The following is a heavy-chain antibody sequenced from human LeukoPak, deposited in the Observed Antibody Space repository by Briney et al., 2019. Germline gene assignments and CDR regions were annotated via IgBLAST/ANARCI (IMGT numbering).Heavy chain of an antibody. J-gene: IGHJ4*02. D-gene: IGHD3-10*01. Sequence: ASVKVSCKASGGTFSSYAISWVRQAPGQGLEWMGWINPNSGGTNFAQKFQGRVTMTRDTSISTAYLELSRLRSDDTAVYYCARSSGSYYNIFDYWGQGTLVTASS. CDR3: ARSSGSYYNIFDY. V-gene: IGHV1-2*02. CDR2: INPNSGGT. CDR1: GGTFSSYA.